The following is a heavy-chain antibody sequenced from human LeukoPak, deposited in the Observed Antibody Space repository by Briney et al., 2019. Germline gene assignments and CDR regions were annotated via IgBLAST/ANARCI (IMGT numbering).Heavy chain of an antibody. CDR1: GGSFSGYY. D-gene: IGHD2-2*02. V-gene: IGHV4-34*01. J-gene: IGHJ6*02. CDR3: ARVTGYQLLYTTHTYYGMDV. CDR2: IDHSGST. Sequence: SETLSLTCAVYGGSFSGYYWSWIRQPPGKGLEWIGEIDHSGSTNYNPSLKSRVTISVDTSKNQFSLKLSSVTAADTAVYYCARVTGYQLLYTTHTYYGMDVWGQGTTVTVSS.